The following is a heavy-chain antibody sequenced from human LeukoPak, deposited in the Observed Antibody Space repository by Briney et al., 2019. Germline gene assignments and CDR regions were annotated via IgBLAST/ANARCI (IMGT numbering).Heavy chain of an antibody. CDR1: GFTFSLYW. Sequence: AGGSLRLSCAASGFTFSLYWMSGVRQAPGKGLEWVADIKEDGSEKYYVDSVKGRFTISRDNAKNSLFLQMNSLRAEDTAVYYCARDYYGSGDYWGQGTLVTVSS. CDR3: ARDYYGSGDY. J-gene: IGHJ4*02. D-gene: IGHD3-10*01. CDR2: IKEDGSEK. V-gene: IGHV3-7*04.